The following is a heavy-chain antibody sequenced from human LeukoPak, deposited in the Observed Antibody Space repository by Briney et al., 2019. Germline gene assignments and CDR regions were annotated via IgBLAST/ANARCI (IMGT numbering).Heavy chain of an antibody. CDR1: GYTFTGYY. Sequence: ASVKVSCKASGYTFTGYYMHWVRQAPGQGLEWMGWINPNSGGTNYAQKFQGWVTMTRDTSISTAYMELSRLRSDDTAVYYCARVDRGGLYWYFDLWGRGTLVTVSS. V-gene: IGHV1-2*04. CDR2: INPNSGGT. J-gene: IGHJ2*01. D-gene: IGHD3-10*01. CDR3: ARVDRGGLYWYFDL.